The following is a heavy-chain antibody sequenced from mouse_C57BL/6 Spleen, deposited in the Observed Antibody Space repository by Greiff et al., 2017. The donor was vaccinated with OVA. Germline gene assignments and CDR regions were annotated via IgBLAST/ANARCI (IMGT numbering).Heavy chain of an antibody. D-gene: IGHD1-1*01. J-gene: IGHJ4*01. V-gene: IGHV2-6*03. CDR1: GFSLTSYG. Sequence: VQRVESGPGLVAPSQSLSITCTVSGFSLTSYGVHWVRQPPGKGLEWLVVIWSDGSTTYNSALKSRLSISKDNSKSQVFLKMNSLQTDDTAMYYCARDYGSSSYAMDYWGQGTSVTVSS. CDR3: ARDYGSSSYAMDY. CDR2: IWSDGST.